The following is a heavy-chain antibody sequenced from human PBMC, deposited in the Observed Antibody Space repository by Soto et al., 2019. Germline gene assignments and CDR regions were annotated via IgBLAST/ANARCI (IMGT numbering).Heavy chain of an antibody. J-gene: IGHJ6*03. CDR3: AKLPPVPAARADQSYYYMDV. CDR1: GFTFSSYA. D-gene: IGHD2-2*01. V-gene: IGHV3-23*01. CDR2: ISGSGGST. Sequence: GGSLRLSCAASGFTFSSYAMSWVRQAPGKGLEWVSAISGSGGSTYYADSVKGRFTISRDNSKNTLYLQMNSLRAEDTAVYYCAKLPPVPAARADQSYYYMDVWGKGTTVTVYS.